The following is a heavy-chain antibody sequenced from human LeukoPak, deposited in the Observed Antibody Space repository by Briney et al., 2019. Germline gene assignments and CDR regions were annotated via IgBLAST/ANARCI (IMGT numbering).Heavy chain of an antibody. V-gene: IGHV3-23*01. Sequence: GGSLRLSCAASGLTFTSYAMSWIRQAPGKGLEWVSAISGGGEDTYYPDSVKGRFTISRDNSKNTLYLQMNSLRAEDTAIYYCAKPRAMTTGVGRYFDLWGRGTLVTVSS. CDR3: AKPRAMTTGVGRYFDL. CDR1: GLTFTSYA. D-gene: IGHD1-1*01. CDR2: ISGGGEDT. J-gene: IGHJ2*01.